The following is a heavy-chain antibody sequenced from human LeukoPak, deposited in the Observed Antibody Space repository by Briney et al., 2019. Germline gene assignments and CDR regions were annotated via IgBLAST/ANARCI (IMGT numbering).Heavy chain of an antibody. D-gene: IGHD3-9*01. V-gene: IGHV4-4*02. CDR2: IHRAGRT. J-gene: IGHJ4*02. CDR1: GFTFSSYA. Sequence: SLRLSCAASGFTFSSYAMHWVRQPPGQGLEWIGEIHRAGRTRYNPSLKSRVTISMDYSKNQFSLKLTSVTAADTAIYYCGKTDIYFNPIDYWGPGSLVTVSS. CDR3: GKTDIYFNPIDY.